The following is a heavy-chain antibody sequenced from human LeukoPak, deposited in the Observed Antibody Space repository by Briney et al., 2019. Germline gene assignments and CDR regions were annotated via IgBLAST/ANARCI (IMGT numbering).Heavy chain of an antibody. V-gene: IGHV5-51*01. J-gene: IGHJ5*02. CDR2: IYPGDSGT. D-gene: IGHD1-7*01. CDR1: GYSFTNYW. Sequence: GESLKISCKGSGYSFTNYWIGWVRQMPGKGLEWMGIIYPGDSGTRYSPSFQGQVTISADTSISTAYLQWSSLKASDTAIYYCARRGNCWFDPWGQGTLVTVSS. CDR3: ARRGNCWFDP.